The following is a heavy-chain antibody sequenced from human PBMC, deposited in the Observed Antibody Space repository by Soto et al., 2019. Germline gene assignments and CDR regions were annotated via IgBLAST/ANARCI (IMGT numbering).Heavy chain of an antibody. D-gene: IGHD2-15*01. CDR3: AVVVAARRCFDY. V-gene: IGHV4-34*01. CDR2: INHSGST. Sequence: PSETLSLTCAVYGGSFSGYYWSWIRQPPGKGLEWIGEINHSGSTNYNPSLKSRVTISVDTSKNQFSLKLSSVTAADTAVYYCAVVVAARRCFDYWGQGTLVTVSS. CDR1: GGSFSGYY. J-gene: IGHJ4*02.